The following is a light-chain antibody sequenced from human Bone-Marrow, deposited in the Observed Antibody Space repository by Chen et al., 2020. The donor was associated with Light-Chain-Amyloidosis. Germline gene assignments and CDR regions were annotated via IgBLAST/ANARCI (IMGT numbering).Light chain of an antibody. Sequence: SYVLTQPSSVSVAPGQTATIACGGNNIGSLSVHWYQQTPGQAPLLVVYDDSDRPSGIPERLSGSNSGNTATLTISRVEAGDEADYYCQVWDRSSDRPVFGGGTKLTVL. CDR1: NIGSLS. J-gene: IGLJ3*02. CDR3: QVWDRSSDRPV. CDR2: DDS. V-gene: IGLV3-21*02.